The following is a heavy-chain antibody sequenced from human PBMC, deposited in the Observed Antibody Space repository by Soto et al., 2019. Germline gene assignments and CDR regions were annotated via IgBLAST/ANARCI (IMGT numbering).Heavy chain of an antibody. CDR1: GDSVTSNY. CDR2: MHYTGFS. D-gene: IGHD3-16*02. V-gene: IGHV4-59*02. Sequence: PSETLSLTCSFSGDSVTSNYLTWIRQSPEKGLEWIGYMHYTGFSHYNPSLKSRLTISVDKSKNQFTLQLTSVTVADTAVYYCARIRGLGEVSPYFDYWGQGALVTVSS. CDR3: ARIRGLGEVSPYFDY. J-gene: IGHJ4*02.